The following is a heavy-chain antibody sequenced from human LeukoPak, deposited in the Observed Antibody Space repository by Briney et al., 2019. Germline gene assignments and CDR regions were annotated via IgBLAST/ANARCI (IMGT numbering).Heavy chain of an antibody. V-gene: IGHV4-39*07. D-gene: IGHD4-17*01. CDR2: MYYSGST. CDR1: GGSISSSSYY. CDR3: ARDSTVTTSDY. Sequence: SETLSLTCTVSGGSISSSSYYWGWIRQPPGKGLEWIGSMYYSGSTYYNPSLKSRVTISVDTSKNQFSLKLSSVTAADTAVYYCARDSTVTTSDYWGQGTLVIVSS. J-gene: IGHJ4*02.